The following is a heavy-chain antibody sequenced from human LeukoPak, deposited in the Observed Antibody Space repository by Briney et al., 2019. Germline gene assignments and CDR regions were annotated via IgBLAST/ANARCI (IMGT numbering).Heavy chain of an antibody. J-gene: IGHJ4*02. D-gene: IGHD4-17*01. CDR1: GFTFSTYG. CDR3: ARAPDYARTFDY. CDR2: IWYDGSNK. Sequence: AGSLRLSCAASGFTFSTYGMHWVRQAPGKGLEWVAVIWYDGSNKFYADSVKGRFTISRDNSNNTLYLQMNSLRAEDTAVFYCARAPDYARTFDYGGQGTLVTVSS. V-gene: IGHV3-33*01.